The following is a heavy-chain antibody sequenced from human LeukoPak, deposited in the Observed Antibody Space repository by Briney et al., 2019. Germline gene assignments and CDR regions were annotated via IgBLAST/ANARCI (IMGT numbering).Heavy chain of an antibody. CDR1: GFTFMAYW. J-gene: IGHJ2*01. D-gene: IGHD3-16*01. V-gene: IGHV3-7*01. Sequence: PGGSLRLFCAASGFTFMAYWVSWVRQTPGKELEWVANKKEDGSETYYVESVKGRFNISRDNDKKALYLQMDSLRAEDTAVYYCARGGGAWYFDLWGRGNLVTVSS. CDR3: ARGGGAWYFDL. CDR2: KKEDGSET.